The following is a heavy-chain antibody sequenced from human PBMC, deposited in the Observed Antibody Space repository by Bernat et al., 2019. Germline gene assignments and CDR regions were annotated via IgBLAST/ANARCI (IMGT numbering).Heavy chain of an antibody. CDR3: ARGYDSSGYLKNFDY. CDR2: ISSSSSYI. Sequence: EVQLVESGGGLDKPGGSLRLSCAASGFTFSSYSMNWVRQAPGKGLEWVSSISSSSSYIYYADSVKGRFTISRDNAKNSLYLQMNSLRAEDTAVYYCARGYDSSGYLKNFDYWGQGTLVTVSS. D-gene: IGHD3-22*01. V-gene: IGHV3-21*01. CDR1: GFTFSSYS. J-gene: IGHJ4*02.